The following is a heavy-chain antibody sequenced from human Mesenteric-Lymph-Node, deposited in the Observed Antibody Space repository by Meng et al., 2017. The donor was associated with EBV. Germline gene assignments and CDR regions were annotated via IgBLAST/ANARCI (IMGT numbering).Heavy chain of an antibody. CDR2: IYDSGTT. V-gene: IGHV4-39*07. CDR3: ARDEAMVRGFFDS. J-gene: IGHJ4*02. D-gene: IGHD3-10*01. Sequence: PEAGHGMVNPSDTLALPCTVARDSLSNRGYYWDWIRQPPGKGLEWIAGIYDSGTTYYNPSLKSRVTISMDTSKNQFSLRLSSVTAADTAVYYCARDEAMVRGFFDSWGQGTLVTVSS. CDR1: RDSLSNRGYY.